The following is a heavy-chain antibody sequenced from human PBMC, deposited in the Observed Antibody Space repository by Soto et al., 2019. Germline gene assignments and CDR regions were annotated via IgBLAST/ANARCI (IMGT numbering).Heavy chain of an antibody. V-gene: IGHV3-7*01. Sequence: EVQLVESGGGLVQPGGSLRLYCAASGFTFSDYWMTWVRQAPGKGLEWVANIKQDGSEKYYVDSVKGRFTISRDNAKNSLYLQMNSLRAEDTAVYYCAGDRVLLWFEEDWGQGTLVTVSS. J-gene: IGHJ4*02. CDR2: IKQDGSEK. D-gene: IGHD3-10*01. CDR1: GFTFSDYW. CDR3: AGDRVLLWFEED.